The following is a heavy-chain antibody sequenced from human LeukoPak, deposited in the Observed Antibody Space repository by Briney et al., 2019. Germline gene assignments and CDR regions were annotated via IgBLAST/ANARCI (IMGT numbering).Heavy chain of an antibody. V-gene: IGHV5-51*01. CDR3: ARHIAVAGDNWFDP. D-gene: IGHD6-19*01. Sequence: GESLKISCKGSGYIFTSYWIGWVRQLPGKGLEWMGIIYPGDSDTRYSPSFQGQVTISADKSISTAYLQWSSLKASDTAMYYCARHIAVAGDNWFDPWGQGTLVTVSS. CDR1: GYIFTSYW. J-gene: IGHJ5*02. CDR2: IYPGDSDT.